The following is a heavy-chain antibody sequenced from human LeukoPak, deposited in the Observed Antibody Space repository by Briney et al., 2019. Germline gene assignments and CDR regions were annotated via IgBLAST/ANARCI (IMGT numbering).Heavy chain of an antibody. V-gene: IGHV3-30*18. CDR2: ISYDGSNK. CDR3: AKGHRDGYNPFDY. CDR1: GFTFSSYG. D-gene: IGHD5-24*01. J-gene: IGHJ4*02. Sequence: GGSLRLSCAASGFTFSSYGMHWVRQAPGKGLEWVAAISYDGSNKYYADSVKGRFTISRDNSKNTLYLQVNSLRAEDTAVYYCAKGHRDGYNPFDYWGQGTLVTVSS.